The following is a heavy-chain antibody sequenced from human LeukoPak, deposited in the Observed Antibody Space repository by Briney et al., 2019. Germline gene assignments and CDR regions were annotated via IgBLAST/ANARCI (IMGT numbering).Heavy chain of an antibody. V-gene: IGHV3-74*01. CDR3: ARDQVVTLFDY. Sequence: GGSLRLSCAASGFAFSNYWMHWVRQAPGKGLVWVSRISSDGSSTTYADSVKGRFTISRDNAKNTLYLQMNSLGAEDAAVYYCARDQVVTLFDYWGQGTLVTVSS. CDR2: ISSDGSST. D-gene: IGHD4-23*01. CDR1: GFAFSNYW. J-gene: IGHJ4*02.